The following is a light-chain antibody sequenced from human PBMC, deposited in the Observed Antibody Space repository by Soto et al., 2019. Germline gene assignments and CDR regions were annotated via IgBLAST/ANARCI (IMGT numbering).Light chain of an antibody. Sequence: DVVMTQSPLSLPVTLGQPASISCRSSQSLAYSDGNTNLNWFKQRPGQSPRRLIYKVSNRDSGVPDRFSGSGSGTDFTLKISRVEAEDVGVYYCMQGTHWPPYTFGQGTKLEIK. J-gene: IGKJ2*01. CDR2: KVS. CDR1: QSLAYSDGNTN. V-gene: IGKV2-30*01. CDR3: MQGTHWPPYT.